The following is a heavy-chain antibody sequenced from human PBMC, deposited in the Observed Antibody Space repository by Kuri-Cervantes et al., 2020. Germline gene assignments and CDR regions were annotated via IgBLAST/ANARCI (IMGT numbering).Heavy chain of an antibody. CDR1: GFTFSSYA. Sequence: GESLKISCAASGFTFSSYAMSWVRQAPGKGLEWVSSIGGSGQYIYYADSMKGRFTISRDNARESLFLEMNSLRVEDTAVYYCARGRVATDTSFYYGLDVWGRGTTVTVSS. V-gene: IGHV3-21*01. J-gene: IGHJ6*02. CDR3: ARGRVATDTSFYYGLDV. D-gene: IGHD2-21*02. CDR2: IGGSGQYI.